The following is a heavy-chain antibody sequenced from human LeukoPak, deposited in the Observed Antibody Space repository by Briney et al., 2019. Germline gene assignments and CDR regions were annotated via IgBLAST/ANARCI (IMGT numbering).Heavy chain of an antibody. CDR1: GGTFSSYA. Sequence: GSSVKVSCKASGGTFSSYAISWVRQAPGQGLEWMGMTIPIFGIANYAQKFQGRVTITADKSTSTAYMELSSLRSEDTAVYYCARASVGYSGYDYFDYWGQGTLVTVSS. V-gene: IGHV1-69*04. J-gene: IGHJ4*02. CDR3: ARASVGYSGYDYFDY. CDR2: TIPIFGIA. D-gene: IGHD5-12*01.